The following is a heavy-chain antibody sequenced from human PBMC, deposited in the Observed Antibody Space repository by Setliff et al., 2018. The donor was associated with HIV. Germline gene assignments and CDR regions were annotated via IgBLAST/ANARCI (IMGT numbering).Heavy chain of an antibody. Sequence: LRLSCAASRFDFNNYWMCWVRQAPGKGLEWVANIGQDGSEKNYVDSVKGRFTISRDNAKNSMDLQMNSLRAEDTAIYCCARKLRPGHGVDVWGQGTTVTSP. V-gene: IGHV3-7*01. J-gene: IGHJ6*02. CDR1: RFDFNNYW. CDR2: IGQDGSEK. D-gene: IGHD3-10*01. CDR3: ARKLRPGHGVDV.